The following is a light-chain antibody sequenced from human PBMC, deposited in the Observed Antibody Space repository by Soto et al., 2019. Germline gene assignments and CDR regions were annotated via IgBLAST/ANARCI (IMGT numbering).Light chain of an antibody. CDR3: QSYDSSLSEYV. Sequence: QSVLTQPPSVSGAPGQRVTISCTGSRSNIGTGYDVHWYQQLPGTAPKLLIYGNSNRPSGVPDRFSDSKSGTSASLAITGLQAGDEADYYCQSYDSSLSEYVFGTGTKVTVL. J-gene: IGLJ1*01. V-gene: IGLV1-40*01. CDR1: RSNIGTGYD. CDR2: GNS.